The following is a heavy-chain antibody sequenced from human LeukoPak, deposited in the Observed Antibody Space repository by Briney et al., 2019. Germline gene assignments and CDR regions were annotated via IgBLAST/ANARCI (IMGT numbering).Heavy chain of an antibody. J-gene: IGHJ4*02. Sequence: PGGSLRLSCAASGFTVSSNYMSWVRQAPGKGLEWVSVIYSGGSTYYADSVKGRFTISRDNSKNTLYLQMNSLRAEDTAVYYCATFTLFRGVDYWGQGTLDTVSS. V-gene: IGHV3-53*01. CDR2: IYSGGST. CDR1: GFTVSSNY. CDR3: ATFTLFRGVDY. D-gene: IGHD3-10*01.